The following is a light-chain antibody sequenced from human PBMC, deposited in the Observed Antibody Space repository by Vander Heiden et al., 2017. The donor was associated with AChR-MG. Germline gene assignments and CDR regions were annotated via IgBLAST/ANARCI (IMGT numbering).Light chain of an antibody. Sequence: DIQMTQSPSSLSASVGDRVTITCQASQDITNYLNWYQQKPGKAPKLLIYDASNLHTGVPSRFSGSGSGSDFTLTISSLQTEDFATYYCQQYDTLPLTFGGGTKVEIE. CDR1: QDITNY. J-gene: IGKJ4*01. CDR2: DAS. CDR3: QQYDTLPLT. V-gene: IGKV1-33*01.